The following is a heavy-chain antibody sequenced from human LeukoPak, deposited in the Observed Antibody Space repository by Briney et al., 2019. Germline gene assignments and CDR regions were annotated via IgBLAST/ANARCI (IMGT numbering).Heavy chain of an antibody. CDR2: MNPNSGNT. J-gene: IGHJ4*02. Sequence: VAPVKVSCKASGYTFSNYDIIWVRQATGQGLEWMGWMNPNSGNTGYTQNFQGRVTMTRNTSISTAYMDLSSLRSEDTAVYYCARGVKGQQLGYWGQGTLVTVSS. CDR1: GYTFSNYD. V-gene: IGHV1-8*01. CDR3: ARGVKGQQLGY. D-gene: IGHD6-13*01.